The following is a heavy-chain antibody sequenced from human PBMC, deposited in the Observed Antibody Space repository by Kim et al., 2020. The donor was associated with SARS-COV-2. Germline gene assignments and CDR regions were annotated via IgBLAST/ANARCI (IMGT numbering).Heavy chain of an antibody. CDR2: INTNTGNP. CDR3: ARDSAPLWFGEPTTVWFDP. V-gene: IGHV7-4-1*02. CDR1: GYTFTSYA. J-gene: IGHJ5*02. Sequence: ASVKVSCKASGYTFTSYAMNWVRQAPGQGLEWMGWINTNTGNPTYAQGFTGRFVFSLDTSVSTAYLQISSLKAEDTAVYYCARDSAPLWFGEPTTVWFDPWGQGTLVTVSS. D-gene: IGHD3-10*01.